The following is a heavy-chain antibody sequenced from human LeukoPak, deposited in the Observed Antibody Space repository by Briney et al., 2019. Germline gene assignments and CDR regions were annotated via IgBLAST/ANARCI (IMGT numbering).Heavy chain of an antibody. CDR3: TSRTGLRYFDPIKY. CDR1: GGTFSSYA. CDR2: IIPIFGTA. J-gene: IGHJ4*02. Sequence: SVKVFCKASGGTFSSYAISWVRQAPGQGLEWMGGIIPIFGTANYAQKFQGRVTITADESTSTAYMELSSLRSEDTAVYYCTSRTGLRYFDPIKYWGQGTQVTVSS. V-gene: IGHV1-69*01. D-gene: IGHD3-9*01.